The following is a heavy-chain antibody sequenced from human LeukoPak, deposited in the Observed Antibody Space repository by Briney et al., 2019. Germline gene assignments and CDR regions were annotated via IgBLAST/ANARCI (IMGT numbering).Heavy chain of an antibody. Sequence: PGGSLRLSCAASGFTFSDYYMSWIRQAPGKGLEWVSYISSSGSTIYYADSVKGRFTISRDSAKNSLYLRMNSLRAEDTAVYYCAREITMARGVIDYWGQGTLVTVSS. J-gene: IGHJ4*02. D-gene: IGHD3-10*01. CDR1: GFTFSDYY. V-gene: IGHV3-11*01. CDR2: ISSSGSTI. CDR3: AREITMARGVIDY.